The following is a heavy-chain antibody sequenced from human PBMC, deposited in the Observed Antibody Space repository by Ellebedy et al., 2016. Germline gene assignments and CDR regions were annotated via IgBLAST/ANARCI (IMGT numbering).Heavy chain of an antibody. CDR1: GGSFSGYY. V-gene: IGHV4-34*01. CDR3: ARRAYSSSWYHI. D-gene: IGHD6-13*01. CDR2: INHSGST. J-gene: IGHJ3*02. Sequence: SETLSLTCAVYGGSFSGYYWSWIRQPPGKGLEWIGEINHSGSTNYNPSLKSRVTISVDTSKNQFSLKLSSVTAADTAVYYCARRAYSSSWYHIWGQGTMVTVSS.